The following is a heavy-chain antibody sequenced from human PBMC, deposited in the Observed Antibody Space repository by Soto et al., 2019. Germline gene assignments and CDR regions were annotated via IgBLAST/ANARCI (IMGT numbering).Heavy chain of an antibody. CDR3: ARAGLITIFGVVNY. V-gene: IGHV3-30-3*01. D-gene: IGHD3-3*01. J-gene: IGHJ4*02. CDR1: GFTFRSYA. CDR2: ISYDGSNK. Sequence: GGPLRLSCSASGFTFRSYAMHWVRQAPGKGLEWVAVISYDGSNKYYADSVKGRFTISRDNSKNTLYLQMNSLRAEDTAVYYCARAGLITIFGVVNYWGQGTLVTVSS.